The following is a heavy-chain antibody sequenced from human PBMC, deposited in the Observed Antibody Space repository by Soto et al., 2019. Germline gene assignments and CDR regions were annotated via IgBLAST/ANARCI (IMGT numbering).Heavy chain of an antibody. D-gene: IGHD3-10*01. Sequence: SETLSLTCTVSGGSISSGGYYWSWIRQHPGKSLEWIGYIYYSGSTYYNPSLKSRVTISVDTSKNQFSLKPSPVTAADTAVYHCARIGQVTDLDYSGQGTLVTVSS. V-gene: IGHV4-31*03. CDR2: IYYSGST. CDR3: ARIGQVTDLDY. CDR1: GGSISSGGYY. J-gene: IGHJ4*02.